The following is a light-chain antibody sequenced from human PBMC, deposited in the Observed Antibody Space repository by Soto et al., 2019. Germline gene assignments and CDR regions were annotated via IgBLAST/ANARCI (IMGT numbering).Light chain of an antibody. CDR1: QSVSSSY. CDR3: QQYGTSAFT. CDR2: GTS. Sequence: IVLTQSPGTLSLSPGERATLSCRASQSVSSSYLVWYQQRPGQPPRLLIYGTSTRAAGISDRFSGSGSGTDFTLTIYRLEPGDSAVYYCQQYGTSAFTFGGGTKV. J-gene: IGKJ4*01. V-gene: IGKV3-20*01.